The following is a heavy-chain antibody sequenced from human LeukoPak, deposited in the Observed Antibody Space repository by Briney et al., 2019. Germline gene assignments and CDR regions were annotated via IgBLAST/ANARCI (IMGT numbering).Heavy chain of an antibody. V-gene: IGHV1-46*01. CDR3: ARDMRPKEWDSSGGYSDSGY. D-gene: IGHD6-19*01. J-gene: IGHJ4*02. CDR2: INPSGGST. Sequence: EASVKVSCKASGYTFTNYYMHWVRQAPGQGLEWMGIINPSGGSTSYAQKFQGRVTMTRDTSTSTVYMEVSSLRSEDTAVYYCARDMRPKEWDSSGGYSDSGYWGQGTLVTVSS. CDR1: GYTFTNYY.